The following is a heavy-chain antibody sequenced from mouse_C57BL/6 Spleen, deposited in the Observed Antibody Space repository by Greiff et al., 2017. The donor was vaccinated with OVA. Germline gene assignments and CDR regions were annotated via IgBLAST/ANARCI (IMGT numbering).Heavy chain of an antibody. J-gene: IGHJ3*01. D-gene: IGHD1-1*01. CDR2: ISSGGSYT. Sequence: EVHLVESGGDLVKPGGSLKLSCAASGFTFSSYGMSWVRQTPDKRLEWVATISSGGSYTYYPDSVKGRFTISRDNAKNTLYLQMSSLKSEDTAMYYCARRGDYGSSYWFAYWGQGTLVTVSA. V-gene: IGHV5-6*01. CDR3: ARRGDYGSSYWFAY. CDR1: GFTFSSYG.